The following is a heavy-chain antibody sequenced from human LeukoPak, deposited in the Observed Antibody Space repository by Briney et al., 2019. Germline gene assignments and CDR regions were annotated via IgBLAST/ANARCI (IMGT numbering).Heavy chain of an antibody. CDR1: GFTFSSYA. Sequence: PGRSLRLSCAASGFTFSSYAMHWVRQAPGKGLEWVSLISGDGGSTFYADSVKGRFTISRDNSKNSLSLQMSSLRSEDTALYYCTRESKRSGWYDYWGQGTLVTVSS. J-gene: IGHJ4*02. CDR2: ISGDGGST. V-gene: IGHV3-43*02. D-gene: IGHD6-19*01. CDR3: TRESKRSGWYDY.